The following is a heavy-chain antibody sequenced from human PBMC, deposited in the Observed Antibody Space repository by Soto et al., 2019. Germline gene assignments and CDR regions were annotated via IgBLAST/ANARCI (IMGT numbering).Heavy chain of an antibody. Sequence: TSETLSLTCTVSGGSISSSSYYWGWIRQPPGKGLEWIGSIYYSGSTYYNPSLKSRVTISVDTSKNQFSLKLSSVTAADTAVYYCAXHGGAAADYYYYYGMDVWGQGTTVTVSS. CDR3: AXHGGAAADYYYYYGMDV. CDR2: IYYSGST. CDR1: GGSISSSSYY. D-gene: IGHD6-13*01. J-gene: IGHJ6*02. V-gene: IGHV4-39*01.